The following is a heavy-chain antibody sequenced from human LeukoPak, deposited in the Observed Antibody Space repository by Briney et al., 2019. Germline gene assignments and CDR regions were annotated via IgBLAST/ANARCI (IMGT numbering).Heavy chain of an antibody. J-gene: IGHJ4*02. V-gene: IGHV1-2*02. Sequence: ASVKVSCKASGYTFTGYYMHWVRQAPGQGLEWMGWINPNSGGTSYAQKFQGRVTMTRDTSISTAYMELSRLRSDDTAVYYCARDWGYYDSSGYYDYWGQGTLVTVSS. CDR1: GYTFTGYY. D-gene: IGHD3-22*01. CDR3: ARDWGYYDSSGYYDY. CDR2: INPNSGGT.